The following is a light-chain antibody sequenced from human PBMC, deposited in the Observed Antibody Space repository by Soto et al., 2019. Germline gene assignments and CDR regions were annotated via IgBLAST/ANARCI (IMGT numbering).Light chain of an antibody. Sequence: EIVLTQSPGTLYLSPGERATLSCRASESVDRSSLAWYQQKPGQAPRLLMYAAGTRASGIPDRFSGSGSGTDFTLTISRLEPEDYAVYYCKQYGSSPRTFDQGTKVYIK. CDR1: ESVDRSS. J-gene: IGKJ2*01. V-gene: IGKV3-20*01. CDR2: AAG. CDR3: KQYGSSPRT.